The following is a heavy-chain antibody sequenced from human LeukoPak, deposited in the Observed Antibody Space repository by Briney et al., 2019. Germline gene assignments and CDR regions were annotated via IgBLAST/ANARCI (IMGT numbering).Heavy chain of an antibody. CDR1: GGSISSSSYY. CDR2: IYTSGST. Sequence: SETLSLTCTVSGGSISSSSYYWSWIRQPAGKGLEWIGRIYTSGSTNYNPSLKSRVTMSVDTSKNQFSLKLSSVTAADTAVYYCARDAFSYDFWTEGYYYMDVWGKGTTVTVSS. J-gene: IGHJ6*03. V-gene: IGHV4-61*02. D-gene: IGHD3-3*01. CDR3: ARDAFSYDFWTEGYYYMDV.